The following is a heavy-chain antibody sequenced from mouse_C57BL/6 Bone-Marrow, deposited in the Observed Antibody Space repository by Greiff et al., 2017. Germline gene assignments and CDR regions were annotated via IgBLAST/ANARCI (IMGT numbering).Heavy chain of an antibody. CDR1: GYTFTSYG. CDR2: IYPRSGNT. CDR3: ARGRPHPIYYDYLDY. V-gene: IGHV1-81*01. D-gene: IGHD2-4*01. Sequence: QVQLQQSGAELARPGASVKLSCKASGYTFTSYGISWVKQRTGQGLEWIGEIYPRSGNTYYNEKFKGKATLTADKSSSTAYMELRSLTSEDSAVYFCARGRPHPIYYDYLDYWGQGTTLTVSS. J-gene: IGHJ2*01.